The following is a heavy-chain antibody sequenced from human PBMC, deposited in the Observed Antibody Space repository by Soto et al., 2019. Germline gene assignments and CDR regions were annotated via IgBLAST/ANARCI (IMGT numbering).Heavy chain of an antibody. CDR2: ILYDGSKE. Sequence: GSLRLSCTDSGFSFNAYVMDWVRQAPGKGLEWVARILYDGSKEYYADPVKGRFTISRDNSKNTLYLQMDRLRVEDTAVYFCAKGLALMADHWGQGTPVTVSS. D-gene: IGHD2-21*01. CDR1: GFSFNAYV. J-gene: IGHJ4*02. CDR3: AKGLALMADH. V-gene: IGHV3-30*18.